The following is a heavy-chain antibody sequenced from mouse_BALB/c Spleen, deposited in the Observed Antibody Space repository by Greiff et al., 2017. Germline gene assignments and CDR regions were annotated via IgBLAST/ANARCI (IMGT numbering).Heavy chain of an antibody. J-gene: IGHJ4*01. V-gene: IGHV14-3*02. Sequence: DVKLQESGAELVKPGASVKLSCTASGFNIKDTYMHWVKQRPEQGLEWIGRIDPANGNTKYDPKFQGKATITADTSSNTAYLQLSSLTSEDTAVYYCARRGLRRRVYAMDYWGQGTSVTVSS. CDR1: GFNIKDTY. CDR3: ARRGLRRRVYAMDY. CDR2: IDPANGNT. D-gene: IGHD2-2*01.